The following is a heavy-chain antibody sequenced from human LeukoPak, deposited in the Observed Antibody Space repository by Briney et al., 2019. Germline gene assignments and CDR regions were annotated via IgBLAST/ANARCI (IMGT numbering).Heavy chain of an antibody. CDR2: IYTSGST. D-gene: IGHD2-2*01. V-gene: IGHV4-4*07. Sequence: PSETLSLTCTVSGGSISSYYWSWIRQPAGKGLEWIGRIYTSGSTNYNPSLKSRVTISVDTSKNQFSLKLSSVTAADTAVHYCARAVVVVPDDAFDIWGQGTMVTVSS. J-gene: IGHJ3*02. CDR3: ARAVVVVPDDAFDI. CDR1: GGSISSYY.